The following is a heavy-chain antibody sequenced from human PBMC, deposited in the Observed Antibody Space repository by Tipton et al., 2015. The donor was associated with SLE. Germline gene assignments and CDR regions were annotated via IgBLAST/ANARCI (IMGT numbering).Heavy chain of an antibody. CDR3: AKGQLTIFGVVDYYMDV. J-gene: IGHJ6*03. CDR2: SSGDGKNI. D-gene: IGHD3-3*01. Sequence: SLRLSCAASGFSITSYWMHWARQSPGKGPVWVSRSSGDGKNIDYVDSVRGRFTISRDDAKNSVYLQMNSLRAEDTAVYYCAKGQLTIFGVVDYYMDVWGKGTTVTVSS. V-gene: IGHV3-74*01. CDR1: GFSITSYW.